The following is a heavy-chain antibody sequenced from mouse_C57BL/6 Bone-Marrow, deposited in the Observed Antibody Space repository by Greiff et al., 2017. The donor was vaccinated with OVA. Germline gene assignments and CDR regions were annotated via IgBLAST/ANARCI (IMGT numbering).Heavy chain of an antibody. CDR3: ARRCGYYDYDGFAY. Sequence: VQLQQSVAELVRPGASVKLSCTASGFNIKNNYMHWVKQRPEQGLEWIGRIDPADGNTNYAPKFQGKATITADTSSNTAYLQLSSLTSEDTAIYYCARRCGYYDYDGFAYWGQGTLVTVSA. V-gene: IGHV14-3*01. D-gene: IGHD2-4*01. CDR1: GFNIKNNY. J-gene: IGHJ3*01. CDR2: IDPADGNT.